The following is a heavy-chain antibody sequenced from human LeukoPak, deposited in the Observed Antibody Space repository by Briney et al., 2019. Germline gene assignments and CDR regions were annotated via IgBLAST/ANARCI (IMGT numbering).Heavy chain of an antibody. J-gene: IGHJ2*01. CDR2: ISGSGSDT. CDR1: GFNFSPYG. V-gene: IGHV3-23*01. CDR3: AKLGTYFYFDF. Sequence: GGSLRLSCAASGFNFSPYGMSWIRQAPGKGLDWVAGISGSGSDTYYADSVKGRFTISRDNFKNTVDLQMNSLRADDTAVYYCAKLGTYFYFDFWGRGTLVTVSS. D-gene: IGHD7-27*01.